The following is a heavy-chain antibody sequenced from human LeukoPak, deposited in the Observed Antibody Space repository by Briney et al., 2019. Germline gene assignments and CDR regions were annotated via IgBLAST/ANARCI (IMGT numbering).Heavy chain of an antibody. D-gene: IGHD1-26*01. V-gene: IGHV3-74*01. Sequence: VGSLRLSCAASGFTFSSYWMHWVRQAPGKGLVWVSRINSDGSRTTYADSVKGRFTISRDNAKNTLYLQMNSLRAEDTAMYYCARGYSGNFYNWFDPWGQGTLVTVSS. CDR2: INSDGSRT. CDR1: GFTFSSYW. J-gene: IGHJ5*02. CDR3: ARGYSGNFYNWFDP.